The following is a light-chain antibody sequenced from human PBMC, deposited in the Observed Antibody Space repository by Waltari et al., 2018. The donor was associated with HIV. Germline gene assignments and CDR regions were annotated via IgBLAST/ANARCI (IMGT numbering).Light chain of an antibody. CDR2: GNS. Sequence: QSVLTQPPSVSGAPGQRVTISCTGITSNIGAGYDVHWYQHLPGTAPKLLIYGNSNRPSGVPDRFSGSKSGTSASLAITGLQAEDEADYYCQSYDSSLSGGDVVFGGGTKLTVL. CDR3: QSYDSSLSGGDVV. CDR1: TSNIGAGYD. J-gene: IGLJ2*01. V-gene: IGLV1-40*01.